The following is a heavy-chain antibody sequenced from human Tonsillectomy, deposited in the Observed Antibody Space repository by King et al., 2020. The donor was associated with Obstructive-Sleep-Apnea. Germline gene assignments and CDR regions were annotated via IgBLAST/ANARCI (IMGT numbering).Heavy chain of an antibody. V-gene: IGHV3-13*04. Sequence: VQLVESGGGLVQPGGSLRISCAASGFTFSSYDMHWVRPATGKGLEWVSAIGTAGDTYYPGSVKGRFTISRENAKNSLYLQMNSLRAGDTAVYYCARGKGGGNSLSKHYYYYYGMDVWGQGTTVTVSS. D-gene: IGHD4-23*01. CDR1: GFTFSSYD. CDR2: IGTAGDT. J-gene: IGHJ6*02. CDR3: ARGKGGGNSLSKHYYYYYGMDV.